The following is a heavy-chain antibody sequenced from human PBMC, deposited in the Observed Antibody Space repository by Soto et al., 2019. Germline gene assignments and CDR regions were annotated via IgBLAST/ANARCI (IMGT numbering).Heavy chain of an antibody. V-gene: IGHV3-30-3*01. CDR1: GFTFSSYA. CDR3: ARDNLLDYIRSSYFDY. Sequence: QVQLVESGGGVVQPGRSLRLSCAASGFTFSSYAMHWVRQAPGKGLEWVAVISSDGSNKYYADSVKGRFTISRDNSKNTLYLQVNSLRAVDTAVYYCARDNLLDYIRSSYFDYWGQGTLVTVSS. CDR2: ISSDGSNK. D-gene: IGHD4-4*01. J-gene: IGHJ4*02.